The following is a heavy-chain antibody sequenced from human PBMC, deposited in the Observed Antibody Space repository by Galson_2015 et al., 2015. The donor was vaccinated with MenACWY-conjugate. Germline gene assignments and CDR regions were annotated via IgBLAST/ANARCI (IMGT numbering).Heavy chain of an antibody. CDR1: GDSINTYY. CDR2: IYYSGST. CDR3: ARWNFDAYGMDV. V-gene: IGHV4-59*08. Sequence: SETLSLTCNVSGDSINTYYWSWIRQPPGKGLEWIGYIYYSGSTNYNPSLKSRVTISVDTSKNQFSLKLSSVTAADTAVYYCARWNFDAYGMDVWGQGTTVTVSS. D-gene: IGHD1-7*01. J-gene: IGHJ6*02.